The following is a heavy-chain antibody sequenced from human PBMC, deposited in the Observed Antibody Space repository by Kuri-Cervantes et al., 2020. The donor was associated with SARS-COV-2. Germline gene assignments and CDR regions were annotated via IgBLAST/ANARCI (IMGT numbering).Heavy chain of an antibody. CDR3: ARESGGSSGQDYYYYYMDV. CDR2: INHSGST. V-gene: IGHV4-34*01. Sequence: SETLSLTCAVYGGSFSGYYWSWIRQPPGKGLEWIGEINHSGSTNYNPSLKSRVTMSVDTSKNQFSLKLSSVTAADTAVYYCARESGGSSGQDYYYYYMDVWGKGTTVTVSS. J-gene: IGHJ6*03. D-gene: IGHD3-22*01. CDR1: GGSFSGYY.